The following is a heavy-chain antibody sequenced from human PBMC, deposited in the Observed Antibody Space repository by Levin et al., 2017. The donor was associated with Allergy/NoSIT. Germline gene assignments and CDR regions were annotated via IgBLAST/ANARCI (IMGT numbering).Heavy chain of an antibody. Sequence: SCAASGFTFDDYGMSWVRQAPGKGLEWVSGINWNGGSTGYADSVKGRFTISRDNAKNSLYLQMNSLRAEDTAFYYCARHYSSGWFGAFDIWGQGTMVTVSS. CDR2: INWNGGST. J-gene: IGHJ3*02. D-gene: IGHD6-19*01. V-gene: IGHV3-20*04. CDR1: GFTFDDYG. CDR3: ARHYSSGWFGAFDI.